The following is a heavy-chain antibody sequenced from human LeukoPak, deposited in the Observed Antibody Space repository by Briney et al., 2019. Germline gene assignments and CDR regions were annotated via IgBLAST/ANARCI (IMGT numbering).Heavy chain of an antibody. CDR3: ARHRRGYSSSWYKTLRSYFDY. Sequence: NASETLSLTCAVYGVSFSGYYWSWIRQPPGKGLEWIGEINHSGSTNYNPSLKSRVTISVDTSKNQFSLKLSSVTAADTAVYYCARHRRGYSSSWYKTLRSYFDYWGQGTLVTVSS. V-gene: IGHV4-34*01. CDR2: INHSGST. D-gene: IGHD6-13*01. CDR1: GVSFSGYY. J-gene: IGHJ4*02.